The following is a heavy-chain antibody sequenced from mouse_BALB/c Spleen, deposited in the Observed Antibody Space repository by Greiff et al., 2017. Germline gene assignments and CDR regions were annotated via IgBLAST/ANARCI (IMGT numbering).Heavy chain of an antibody. V-gene: IGHV5-6-5*01. D-gene: IGHD1-1*01. J-gene: IGHJ4*01. CDR3: ARTLLITTVVATTYYYAMDY. CDR2: ISSGGST. CDR1: GFTFSSYA. Sequence: EVMLVESGGGLVKPGGSLKLSCAASGFTFSSYAMSWVRQTPEKRLEWVASISSGGSTYYPDSVKGRFTISRDNARNILYLQMSSLRSEDTAMYYCARTLLITTVVATTYYYAMDYWGQGTSVTVSS.